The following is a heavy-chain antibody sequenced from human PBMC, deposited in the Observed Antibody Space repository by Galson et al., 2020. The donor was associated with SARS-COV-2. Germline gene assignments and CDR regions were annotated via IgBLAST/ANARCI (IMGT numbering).Heavy chain of an antibody. Sequence: SETLSLTCTVSGGSITSGGYYWSWIRQPAGKGLEWIGHIDTSWSTKQNPSLKSRISISVDTAKNQFSLKLSSVTAADTAVYYCARDLCSSPSCYDGGFDFWGQGTLVTVSS. D-gene: IGHD2-2*01. CDR1: GGSITSGGYY. CDR3: ARDLCSSPSCYDGGFDF. V-gene: IGHV4-61*09. CDR2: IDTSWST. J-gene: IGHJ4*02.